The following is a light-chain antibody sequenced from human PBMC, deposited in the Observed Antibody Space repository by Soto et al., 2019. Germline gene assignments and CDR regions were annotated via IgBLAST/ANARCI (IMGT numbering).Light chain of an antibody. V-gene: IGKV1-5*03. CDR3: QHYNSYSAT. Sequence: DIPMTQSPSTLSASVGDRVTITCRASQTISNWLAWYQQKPGKAPKLLIYKASSLESGVPSRFSGSGSGTEFTLTISSLQPDDFATYYCQHYNSYSATFGQGTKVEIK. CDR2: KAS. CDR1: QTISNW. J-gene: IGKJ1*01.